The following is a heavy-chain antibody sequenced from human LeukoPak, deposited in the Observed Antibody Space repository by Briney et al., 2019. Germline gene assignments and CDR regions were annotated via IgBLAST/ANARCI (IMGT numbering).Heavy chain of an antibody. Sequence: PSETLSHTCTVSGASMSSHYWTWMRQDPGTGLEWIGNIYHTGSTSYNPALESRVTISLDTSKNQFSLKLRSVTAADTAVYFCARDRGYSYGYGRTFDYWGQGTLVTVSS. V-gene: IGHV4-59*11. CDR2: IYHTGST. J-gene: IGHJ4*02. D-gene: IGHD5-18*01. CDR3: ARDRGYSYGYGRTFDY. CDR1: GASMSSHY.